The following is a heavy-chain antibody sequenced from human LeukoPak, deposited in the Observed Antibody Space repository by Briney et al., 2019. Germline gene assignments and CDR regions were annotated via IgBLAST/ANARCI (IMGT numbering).Heavy chain of an antibody. J-gene: IGHJ4*02. V-gene: IGHV3-23*01. D-gene: IGHD3-9*01. Sequence: GGSLRLSCAASGFTFSNYAMSWVRQAPGKGLEWVSAIIGSGVSTYYADSVKGRFTISRDNSKNTLYLQMNSLRAEDTAVYYCAKAPYYDILTGYSYFDYWGQGTLVTVSS. CDR1: GFTFSNYA. CDR3: AKAPYYDILTGYSYFDY. CDR2: IIGSGVST.